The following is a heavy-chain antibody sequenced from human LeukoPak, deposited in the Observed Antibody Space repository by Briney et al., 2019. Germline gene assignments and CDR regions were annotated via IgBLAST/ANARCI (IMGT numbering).Heavy chain of an antibody. Sequence: ASVKVSCKASGYTFTVYYMHWGRQAPGQGLEWMGWINPNSGGTNYAQKFQGRVTMTRDTSISTAYMELSRLRSDATAVYYCARGGHIVVVTAIFWGPGTLVTVSS. D-gene: IGHD2-21*02. J-gene: IGHJ4*02. CDR2: INPNSGGT. V-gene: IGHV1-2*02. CDR1: GYTFTVYY. CDR3: ARGGHIVVVTAIF.